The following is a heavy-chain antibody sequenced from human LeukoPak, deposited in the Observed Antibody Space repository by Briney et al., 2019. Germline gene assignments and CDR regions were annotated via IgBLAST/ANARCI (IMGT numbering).Heavy chain of an antibody. Sequence: ASVKVSCKASGYTFTGYYIHWVRQAPGQGLEWMGWINPNSGGTNYAQKFQGRVTMTRDTSISTAYMELSRLRSDDTAVYYCARVSLVAAISDAFDIWGQGTMVTVSS. V-gene: IGHV1-2*02. D-gene: IGHD2-15*01. CDR2: INPNSGGT. J-gene: IGHJ3*02. CDR1: GYTFTGYY. CDR3: ARVSLVAAISDAFDI.